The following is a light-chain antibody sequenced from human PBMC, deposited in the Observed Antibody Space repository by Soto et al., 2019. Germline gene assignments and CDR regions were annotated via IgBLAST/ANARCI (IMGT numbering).Light chain of an antibody. CDR2: AAS. J-gene: IGKJ1*01. CDR1: QSVSSSY. CDR3: QQYDSSLCT. Sequence: DIVLTQSPGTLSLSPGERATISCRASQSVSSSYVAWYQQKPGQAPRLLIYAASSRATGFPARFSGSGSGTEFTLTISSLEPADFALYYCQQYDSSLCTFGQGTKLEIK. V-gene: IGKV3-20*01.